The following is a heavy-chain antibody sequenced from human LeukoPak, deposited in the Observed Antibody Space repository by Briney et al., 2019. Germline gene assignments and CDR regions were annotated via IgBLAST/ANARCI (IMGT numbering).Heavy chain of an antibody. CDR2: IGDGVTPI. J-gene: IGHJ6*03. Sequence: GGSLRLSCAASEFTLSDYYINWIRQTPGKGLEWISHIGDGVTPISYADSVKGRFTISRENPKNSVYLQMNSLTAEDTAVYYCARGLWFVDLFRYHYYDMDVWGKGTTFTVSS. CDR1: EFTLSDYY. D-gene: IGHD3-10*01. CDR3: ARGLWFVDLFRYHYYDMDV. V-gene: IGHV3-11*01.